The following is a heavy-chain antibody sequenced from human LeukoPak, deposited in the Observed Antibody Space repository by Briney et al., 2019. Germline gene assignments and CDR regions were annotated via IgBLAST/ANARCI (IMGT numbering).Heavy chain of an antibody. CDR2: INAGNGNT. V-gene: IGHV1-3*01. CDR3: ARWALTGYPPEAFDI. J-gene: IGHJ3*02. Sequence: ASVKVPCKASGYTFTSYAMHWVRQAPGQRLEWMGWINAGNGNTKYSQKFQGRVTITRDTSASTAYKELSSLRSEDTAVYYCARWALTGYPPEAFDIWGQGTMVTVSS. CDR1: GYTFTSYA. D-gene: IGHD3-9*01.